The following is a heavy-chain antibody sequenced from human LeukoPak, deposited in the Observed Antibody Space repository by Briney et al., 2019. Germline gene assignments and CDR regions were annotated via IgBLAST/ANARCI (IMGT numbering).Heavy chain of an antibody. CDR1: GFTFSSYW. Sequence: GSLRLSCVVSGFTFSSYWMSWVRQAPETGLEWVANIKQDGSEKYYVDSVKGRFTISRDNAKNSMYLQMNSLRAEDTAVYYCARTTNLGNYFEYWGQGTLATVSS. CDR2: IKQDGSEK. V-gene: IGHV3-7*01. D-gene: IGHD2-8*01. CDR3: ARTTNLGNYFEY. J-gene: IGHJ4*02.